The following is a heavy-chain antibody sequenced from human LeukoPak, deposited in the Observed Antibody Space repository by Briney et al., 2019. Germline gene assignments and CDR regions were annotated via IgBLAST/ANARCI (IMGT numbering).Heavy chain of an antibody. V-gene: IGHV3-21*01. Sequence: TGGPLRLSCAASGFTFSSYSMNWVRQAPGKGLEWVSSISSSSSYIYYADSVKGRFTISRDNAKNSLYLQMNSLRAEDTAVYYCARQADTYYYDSSGYCDYWGQGTLVTVSS. CDR2: ISSSSSYI. CDR1: GFTFSSYS. J-gene: IGHJ4*02. CDR3: ARQADTYYYDSSGYCDY. D-gene: IGHD3-22*01.